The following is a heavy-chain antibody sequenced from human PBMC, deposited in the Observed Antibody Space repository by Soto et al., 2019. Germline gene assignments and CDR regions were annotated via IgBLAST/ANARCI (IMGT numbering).Heavy chain of an antibody. Sequence: SVKVSCKASGGTFSSYAISWVRQAPGQGLEWMGGIIPIFGTANYAQKFQGRVTITADKSTSTAYMELSSLRSDDTAGYYCATSYDSGFDPWGQGALVT. V-gene: IGHV1-69*06. D-gene: IGHD5-12*01. CDR1: GGTFSSYA. CDR2: IIPIFGTA. CDR3: ATSYDSGFDP. J-gene: IGHJ5*02.